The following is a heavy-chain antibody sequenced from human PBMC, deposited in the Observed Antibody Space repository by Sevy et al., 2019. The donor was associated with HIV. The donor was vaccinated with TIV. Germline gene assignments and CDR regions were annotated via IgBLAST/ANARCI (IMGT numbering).Heavy chain of an antibody. CDR2: INYSGIR. V-gene: IGHV4-39*01. CDR1: GASISSSGYY. J-gene: IGHJ4*02. Sequence: SETLCLTCTVSGASISSSGYYWGWIRQPPGKGLEWIASINYSGIRFYNPSLKSRITISADTSKNQFSLDLNSVTAADTAIYYCAGPILTYNNGWSYYDYWGQGTVVTVSS. CDR3: AGPILTYNNGWSYYDY. D-gene: IGHD6-19*01.